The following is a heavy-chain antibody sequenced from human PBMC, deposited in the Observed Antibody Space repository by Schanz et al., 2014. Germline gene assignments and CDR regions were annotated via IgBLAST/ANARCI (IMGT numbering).Heavy chain of an antibody. J-gene: IGHJ6*03. CDR3: ARDAVALVPEYFMDV. D-gene: IGHD2-15*01. V-gene: IGHV3-33*01. Sequence: QVQLVESGGGVVRPGRSLRLSCATSGFTFSRFCMHWVRQAPGKGPEWVALVWSDGNTKYYVDSVKGRFTISRDNSMNTLHLQMDGLRVEDTAVYYCARDAVALVPEYFMDVWGKGTPVTVSS. CDR1: GFTFSRFC. CDR2: VWSDGNTK.